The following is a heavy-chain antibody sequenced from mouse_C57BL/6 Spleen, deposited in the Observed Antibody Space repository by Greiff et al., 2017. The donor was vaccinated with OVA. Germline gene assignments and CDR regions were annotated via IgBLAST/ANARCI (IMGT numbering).Heavy chain of an antibody. CDR2: INPNNGGT. V-gene: IGHV1-22*01. Sequence: VQLQQSGPELVKPGASVKMSCKASGYTFTDYNMHWVKQSHGKSLEWIGYINPNNGGTSYNQKFKGKATLTVNKSSSTAYMELRSLTSEDSAVYYCARPVYYDYDRFAYWGQGTLVTVSA. CDR1: GYTFTDYN. J-gene: IGHJ3*01. CDR3: ARPVYYDYDRFAY. D-gene: IGHD2-4*01.